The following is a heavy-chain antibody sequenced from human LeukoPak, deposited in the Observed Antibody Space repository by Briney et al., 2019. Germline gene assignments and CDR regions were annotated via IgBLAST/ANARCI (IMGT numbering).Heavy chain of an antibody. Sequence: GGSPRLSCAASGFTFSNYAMNWVRQAPGKGLEWVSGISGSGSLTYYADSVKGRFTISRDNSKTTLYLQMNSLRVDDTAVYYCANVRYFDWYYFDYWGQGTLVTVSS. CDR1: GFTFSNYA. CDR3: ANVRYFDWYYFDY. J-gene: IGHJ4*02. D-gene: IGHD3-9*01. V-gene: IGHV3-23*01. CDR2: ISGSGSLT.